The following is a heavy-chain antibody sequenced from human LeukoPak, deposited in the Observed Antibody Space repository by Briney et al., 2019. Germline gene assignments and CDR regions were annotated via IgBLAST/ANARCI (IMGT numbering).Heavy chain of an antibody. J-gene: IGHJ4*02. CDR3: ARGLDNWNDVPIGY. CDR2: MNPNSGNT. CDR1: GYTFTRYD. D-gene: IGHD1-1*01. V-gene: IGHV1-8*01. Sequence: ASVKVSCKASGYTFTRYDINWVRQATGQGLEWMGWMNPNSGNTGYAQKFQGRVTMTRNTSISTAYMELSSLRSEDTAVYYCARGLDNWNDVPIGYWGQGTLVTVSS.